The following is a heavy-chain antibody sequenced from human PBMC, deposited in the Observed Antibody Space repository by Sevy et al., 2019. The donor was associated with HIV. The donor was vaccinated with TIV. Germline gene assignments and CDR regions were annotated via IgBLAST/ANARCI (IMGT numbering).Heavy chain of an antibody. V-gene: IGHV4-38-2*01. CDR3: ARASRGDRLDYYGMDV. CDR2: GYHGGST. D-gene: IGHD2-21*02. J-gene: IGHJ6*02. Sequence: SETLSLTCAVSNYSISSGYYWGWIRQPPGKGLEWIGNGYHGGSTYYNPSLQSRVTISLDTSKNHFSLRLRSVTAADTAVYYCARASRGDRLDYYGMDVWGQGTTVTVSS. CDR1: NYSISSGYY.